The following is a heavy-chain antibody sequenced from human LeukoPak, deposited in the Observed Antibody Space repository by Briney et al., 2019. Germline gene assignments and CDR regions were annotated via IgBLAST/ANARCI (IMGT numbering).Heavy chain of an antibody. D-gene: IGHD1-7*01. J-gene: IGHJ4*02. V-gene: IGHV3-23*01. CDR3: AKKPGTTEDPFDY. CDR1: GFTFSSYD. CDR2: ISDSGRST. Sequence: GGSLRLSCAASGFTFSSYDMSWVRQARGGGLEWVSVISDSGRSTYYADSVKGRFTISRDNSKNTLFLQMNSLRAEDTALYYCAKKPGTTEDPFDYWGQGTLVIVSS.